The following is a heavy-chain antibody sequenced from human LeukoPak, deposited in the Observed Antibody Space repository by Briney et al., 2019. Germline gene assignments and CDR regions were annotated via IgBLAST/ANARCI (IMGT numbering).Heavy chain of an antibody. V-gene: IGHV4-34*01. CDR2: INHSGSA. CDR3: ARGLKNY. CDR1: GGSFSGYY. Sequence: SETLSLTCAVYGGSFSGYYWSWIRQPPGKGLEWIGEINHSGSANYNPSLKSRVTISVDTSKNQFSLKLSSVTAADTAVYYCARGLKNYWGQGTLVTVSS. J-gene: IGHJ4*02.